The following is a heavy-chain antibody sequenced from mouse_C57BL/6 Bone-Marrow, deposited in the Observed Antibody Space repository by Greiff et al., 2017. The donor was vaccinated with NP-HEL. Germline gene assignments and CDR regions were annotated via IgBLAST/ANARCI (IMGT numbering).Heavy chain of an antibody. CDR1: GYAFSSYW. J-gene: IGHJ2*01. V-gene: IGHV1-80*01. CDR2: IYPGDGDT. D-gene: IGHD1-1*01. Sequence: QVQLQQSGAELVKPGASVKISCKASGYAFSSYWMNWVKQRPGKGLEWIGQIYPGDGDTNYNGKFKGKATLTADKSSSTAYMQLSSLTSEDSAVYFCARRITTVVYFDYWGQAPLSQSPQ. CDR3: ARRITTVVYFDY.